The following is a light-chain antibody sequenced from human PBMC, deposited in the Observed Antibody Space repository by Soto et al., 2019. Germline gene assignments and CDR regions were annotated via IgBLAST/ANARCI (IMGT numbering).Light chain of an antibody. CDR1: QSVSSNY. V-gene: IGKV3-20*01. CDR2: GAS. Sequence: EIVLTQSPGTLSLSPGERGTLSCRASQSVSSNYLAWYQQKPGQAPRLLIYGASSRATGIPDRFSGSGSGTDFTLTISRLEPEDFAVYYCQQYGSSPNTFGQGTKVDIK. CDR3: QQYGSSPNT. J-gene: IGKJ1*01.